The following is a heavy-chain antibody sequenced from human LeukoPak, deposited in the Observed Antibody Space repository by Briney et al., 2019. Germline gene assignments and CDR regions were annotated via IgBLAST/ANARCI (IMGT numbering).Heavy chain of an antibody. CDR2: IKEDGSQK. Sequence: GGSLRLSCAASGFTFSSYWMTWVRQAPGKGPEWVANIKEDGSQKYYVDSVRGRFTISRDNAKNSLFLQMNSLRAEDMAVYYCARRGGSSSRRSPVDYWGQGTLVTVSS. J-gene: IGHJ4*02. D-gene: IGHD6-6*01. V-gene: IGHV3-7*01. CDR3: ARRGGSSSRRSPVDY. CDR1: GFTFSSYW.